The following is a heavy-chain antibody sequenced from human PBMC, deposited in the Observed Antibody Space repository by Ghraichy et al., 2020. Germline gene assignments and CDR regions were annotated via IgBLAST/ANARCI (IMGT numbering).Heavy chain of an antibody. V-gene: IGHV4-59*01. CDR1: GGSISSYY. D-gene: IGHD1-7*01. CDR3: ARYNWNYEGGIDY. CDR2: IFYSGST. J-gene: IGHJ4*02. Sequence: SETLSLTCTVSGGSISSYYWTWIRQPPGKGLQWIGYIFYSGSTNYNPSLKNRVTISVDTSKNQFSLKLSSVTAADTAVYYCARYNWNYEGGIDYWGQGTLVTVSS.